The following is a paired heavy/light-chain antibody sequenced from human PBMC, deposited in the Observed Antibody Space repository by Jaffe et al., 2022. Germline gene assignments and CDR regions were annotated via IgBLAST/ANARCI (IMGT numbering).Light chain of an antibody. J-gene: IGKJ2*01. CDR3: QQYGSSPPT. CDR1: QSVSSIY. Sequence: EIVLTQSPGTLSLSLGERATLSCRASQSVSSIYLAWYQQKPGQAPRLLIYGASSRATGIPDRFSGSGSGTDFTLTISRLEPEDFAVYYCQQYGSSPPTFGQGTKLEIK. CDR2: GAS. V-gene: IGKV3-20*01.
Heavy chain of an antibody. CDR3: ARLGSGFDY. Sequence: QVQLVQSGAEVKKPGASVKVSCKASGYTFTSYSMHWVRQAPGQGLEWMGIINPSGDTTSYAQKFQGRVTMTRDTSTSTLYMELRSLRSEDTAVYYCARLGSGFDYWGQGTLVTVSS. V-gene: IGHV1-46*01. D-gene: IGHD6-19*01. CDR2: INPSGDTT. J-gene: IGHJ4*02. CDR1: GYTFTSYS.